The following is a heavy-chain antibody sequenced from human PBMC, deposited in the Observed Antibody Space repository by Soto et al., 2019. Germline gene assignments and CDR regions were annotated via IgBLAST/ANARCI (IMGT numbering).Heavy chain of an antibody. CDR1: GYTFTSYG. CDR3: AGDRPTVAV. V-gene: IGHV1-18*01. D-gene: IGHD4-4*01. Sequence: QVQLVQSGAEVKKPGASVKVSCKASGYTFTSYGISWVRQAPGQGLEWMGWIRAYNGNTNYAAKLQGRVTMTSDTPTRTAYTDLTTLRSDDTAVHYCAGDRPTVAVWGQGTTVTVSS. CDR2: IRAYNGNT. J-gene: IGHJ6*02.